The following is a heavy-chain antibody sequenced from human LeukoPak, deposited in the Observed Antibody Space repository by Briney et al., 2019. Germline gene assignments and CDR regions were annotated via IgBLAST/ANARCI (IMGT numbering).Heavy chain of an antibody. CDR1: GFTFSSYA. CDR3: TRDTYGDYAFDY. J-gene: IGHJ4*02. V-gene: IGHV3-49*03. D-gene: IGHD4-17*01. CDR2: IRSKTYGGTT. Sequence: GGSLRLSCAASGFTFSSYAMNWFRQAPGKGLEWVGFIRSKTYGGTTEYAASVKGRFTISRDDSKNIAYLQMSSLKTEDTAMYYCTRDTYGDYAFDYWGQGTLVTVSS.